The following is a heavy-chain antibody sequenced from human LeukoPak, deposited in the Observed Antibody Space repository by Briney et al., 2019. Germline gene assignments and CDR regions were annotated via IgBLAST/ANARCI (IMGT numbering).Heavy chain of an antibody. Sequence: GASVKVSCKASGGTFSSYAISWVRQVPGQGLEWMGGIIPIFGTANYAQKFQGRVTITADESTSTAYMELSSLRSEDTAVYYCARDTGYSSSWSEGYFDYWGQGTLVTVSS. CDR2: IIPIFGTA. V-gene: IGHV1-69*13. J-gene: IGHJ4*02. CDR1: GGTFSSYA. D-gene: IGHD6-13*01. CDR3: ARDTGYSSSWSEGYFDY.